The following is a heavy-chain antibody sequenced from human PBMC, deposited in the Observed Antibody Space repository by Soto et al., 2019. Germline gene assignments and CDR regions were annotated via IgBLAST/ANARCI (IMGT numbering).Heavy chain of an antibody. CDR3: VRDASSGYRGWWDP. V-gene: IGHV1-18*01. CDR1: GYTFTSYG. Sequence: ASVKVSCKASGYTFTSYGISWVRQAPGQGLDWMGLLIPYNGDTIYAQKFQGRVILTTDTATSTAYMELGSLRSDDTAVYYCVRDASSGYRGWWDPWGQGTLVNVSS. D-gene: IGHD5-18*01. CDR2: LIPYNGDT. J-gene: IGHJ5*02.